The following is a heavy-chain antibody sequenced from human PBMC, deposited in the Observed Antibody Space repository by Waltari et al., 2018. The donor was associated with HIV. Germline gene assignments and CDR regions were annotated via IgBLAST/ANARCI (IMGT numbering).Heavy chain of an antibody. CDR1: GFIFGSHT. D-gene: IGHD2-15*01. CDR3: ARERGSCSGGRCEYYGMDV. V-gene: IGHV3-21*06. Sequence: EVRLTESGGGLVRPGGSLRLTCGGSGFIFGSHTMNWVRQAPGKGVEWVSAISSSSKYSSSGESVRGRFTISIDNANNSLFLEMDRLTVEDTAVYYCARERGSCSGGRCEYYGMDVWGQGTTVIVSS. J-gene: IGHJ6*02. CDR2: ISSSSKYS.